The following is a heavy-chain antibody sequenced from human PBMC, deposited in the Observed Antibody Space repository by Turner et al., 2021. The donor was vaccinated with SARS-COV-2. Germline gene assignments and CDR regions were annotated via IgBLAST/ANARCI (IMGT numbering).Heavy chain of an antibody. CDR3: ARGGGSYDMEDAFDI. D-gene: IGHD1-26*01. J-gene: IGHJ3*02. CDR2: IWYDGSNK. CDR1: GLTFSSYG. V-gene: IGHV3-33*01. Sequence: QVQLVESGGGVVQPGRSLRLSCAASGLTFSSYGMHGVRQAPGKGLEGVAVIWYDGSNKYYADSVKGRFTISRDNSKNTRYMQMNSLRAEDTAVYYCARGGGSYDMEDAFDIWGQGTMVTISS.